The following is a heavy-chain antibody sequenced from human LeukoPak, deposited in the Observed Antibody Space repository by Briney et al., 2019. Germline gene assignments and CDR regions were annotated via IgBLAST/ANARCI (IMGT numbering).Heavy chain of an antibody. CDR1: GYSFTTYW. CDR3: ARRFSSSWYYFDY. V-gene: IGHV5-51*01. J-gene: IGHJ4*02. D-gene: IGHD6-13*01. CDR2: INPDDSDT. Sequence: GESLKISCKGSGYSFTTYWIGWVRQMPGKGLEWMGIINPDDSDTVFSPSFQGQVTFSADKSLSTAYLQWSSLKASDTAVYYCARRFSSSWYYFDYWGQGTLVTVSS.